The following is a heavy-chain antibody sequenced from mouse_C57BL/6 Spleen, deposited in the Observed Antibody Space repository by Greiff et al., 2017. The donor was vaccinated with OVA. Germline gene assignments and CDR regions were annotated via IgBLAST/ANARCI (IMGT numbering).Heavy chain of an antibody. Sequence: VHVKQSGTVLARPGASVKMSCKTSGYTFTSYWMHWVKQRPGQGLEWIGAIYPGNSDTSYNQKFKGKAKLTAVTSASTAYMELSSLTNEDSAVYYCTRRIYYDYDGDFDYWGQGTTLTVSS. J-gene: IGHJ2*01. V-gene: IGHV1-5*01. CDR3: TRRIYYDYDGDFDY. CDR2: IYPGNSDT. CDR1: GYTFTSYW. D-gene: IGHD2-4*01.